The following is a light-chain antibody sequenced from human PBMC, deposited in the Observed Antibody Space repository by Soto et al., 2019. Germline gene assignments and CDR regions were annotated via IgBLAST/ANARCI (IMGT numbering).Light chain of an antibody. CDR2: GNS. CDR1: SSNIGAGYD. V-gene: IGLV1-40*01. CDR3: QSYDSSLSGYVV. J-gene: IGLJ2*01. Sequence: QSVLTQPPSVSGAPGQGVTISCPGSSSNIGAGYDVYWYQQLPGTAPKLLIYGNSNRPSGVPDRFSGSKSGTSASLAITGLQAEDEADYYCQSYDSSLSGYVVFGGGTQLTVL.